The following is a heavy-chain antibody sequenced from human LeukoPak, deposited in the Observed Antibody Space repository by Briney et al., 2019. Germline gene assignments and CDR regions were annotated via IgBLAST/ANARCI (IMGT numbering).Heavy chain of an antibody. D-gene: IGHD4-17*01. J-gene: IGHJ4*02. Sequence: GGSLRLSCAASGFTFSTYGMYWVRQAPGKGLEWVAFIRYDGNDKYNADSVKGRFTISRDNSKNTLYLQMNSLRAEDTAVYYCAKEGPDYGDSIDYWGQGTLVTVSS. CDR3: AKEGPDYGDSIDY. V-gene: IGHV3-30*02. CDR2: IRYDGNDK. CDR1: GFTFSTYG.